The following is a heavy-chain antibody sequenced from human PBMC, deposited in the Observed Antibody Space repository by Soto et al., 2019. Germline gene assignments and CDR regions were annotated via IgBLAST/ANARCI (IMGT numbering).Heavy chain of an antibody. CDR2: IIPIFGTA. CDR1: GGAFSSYA. D-gene: IGHD2-8*01. Sequence: SVKVCCKASGGAFSSYASSWVRQAPGQGLEWMGGIIPIFGTANYAQKFQGRVTITADESTSTAYMELSSLRSEDTAVYYCARDGLYCTNGVCYKSFDYWGQGTLVTVSS. V-gene: IGHV1-69*13. CDR3: ARDGLYCTNGVCYKSFDY. J-gene: IGHJ4*02.